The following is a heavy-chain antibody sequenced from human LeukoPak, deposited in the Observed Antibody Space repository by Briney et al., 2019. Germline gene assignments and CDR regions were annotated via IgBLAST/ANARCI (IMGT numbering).Heavy chain of an antibody. V-gene: IGHV3-23*01. CDR3: AKSGTNYNNYKGLDV. J-gene: IGHJ6*02. CDR1: GFTIANYA. Sequence: GGSLRLSCAASGFTIANYAMSWVRQAPGKGLEWVSAIRGGGSDTFFADAVKGRCTISRDNSKNTLYLQMNSLGAEDTAVYYCAKSGTNYNNYKGLDVWGQGTTVTVSS. D-gene: IGHD1-7*01. CDR2: IRGGGSDT.